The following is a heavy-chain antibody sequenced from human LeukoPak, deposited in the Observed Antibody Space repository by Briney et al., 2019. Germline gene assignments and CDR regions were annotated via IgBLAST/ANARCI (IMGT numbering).Heavy chain of an antibody. V-gene: IGHV3-23*01. J-gene: IGHJ5*02. Sequence: GGTLRLSCVASGFSFSYHGMNWVRLAPGKGLEWVSGVSPPGGGTYYADSVKGRFTISRDDSRNTLSLQMNSLRAEDTAVYYCARGYSRRDFDPWGQGTLVTVSS. D-gene: IGHD6-13*01. CDR1: GFSFSYHG. CDR2: VSPPGGGT. CDR3: ARGYSRRDFDP.